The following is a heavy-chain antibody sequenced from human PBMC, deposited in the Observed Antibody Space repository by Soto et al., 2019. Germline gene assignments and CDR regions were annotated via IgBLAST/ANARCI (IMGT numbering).Heavy chain of an antibody. CDR1: GYTFTSYD. CDR3: ARGRPGDMDV. Sequence: QVQLVQSGAEVKKPGASVKVSCKASGYTFTSYDINWVRQATGQGLEWMGWMNPNSGNTGYAQKFQXXAXMXXNTSISTAYMELSSLRSEHTAVYYCARGRPGDMDVWGQGTTVTVSS. CDR2: MNPNSGNT. D-gene: IGHD4-17*01. V-gene: IGHV1-8*01. J-gene: IGHJ6*02.